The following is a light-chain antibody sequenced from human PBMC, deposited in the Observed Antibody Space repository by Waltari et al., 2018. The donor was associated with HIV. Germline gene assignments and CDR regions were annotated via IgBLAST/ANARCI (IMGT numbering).Light chain of an antibody. Sequence: DVVMTQSPESLTVFLGERATIKCKSSQTVLSSSNNENYLAWYQQKPGQPPKLLIYWASTRASGVPDRFSASGSWTDYTLTFSSLQPEDVAVYFCQQYHSTPYTFGQGTKLEIK. J-gene: IGKJ2*01. CDR3: QQYHSTPYT. V-gene: IGKV4-1*01. CDR2: WAS. CDR1: QTVLSSSNNENY.